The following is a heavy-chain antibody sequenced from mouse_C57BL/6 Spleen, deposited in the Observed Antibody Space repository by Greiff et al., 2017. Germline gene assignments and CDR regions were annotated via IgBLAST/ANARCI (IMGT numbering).Heavy chain of an antibody. CDR3: ASKGRKVDWYIDV. Sequence: QVQLQQSGPGLVQPSQSLSITCTVSGFSLTRYGVNWVRQSPGKGLEWLGVRWSGGSGDNNAAVIFRLSVSKYNSNRQVFFKLNGLQADDTAIYYCASKGRKVDWYIDVWGTGTTVTVSS. J-gene: IGHJ1*03. V-gene: IGHV2-2*01. CDR1: GFSLTRYG. CDR2: RWSGGSG.